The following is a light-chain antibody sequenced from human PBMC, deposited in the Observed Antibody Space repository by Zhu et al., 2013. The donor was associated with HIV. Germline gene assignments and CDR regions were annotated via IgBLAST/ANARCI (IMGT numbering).Light chain of an antibody. CDR3: HQHSMYPRT. J-gene: IGKJ1*01. CDR2: QAT. Sequence: DIQMTQSPSTLAASVGDRVTITCRASQSVKNFLAWYLQRPGEVPKVLIYQATNLADGVPSRFAATGYGTQFTLTITSLQPEDFGSYYCHQHSMYPRTFGQGT. CDR1: QSVKNF. V-gene: IGKV1-5*03.